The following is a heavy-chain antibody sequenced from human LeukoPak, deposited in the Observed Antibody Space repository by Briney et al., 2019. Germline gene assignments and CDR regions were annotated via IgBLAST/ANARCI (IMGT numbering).Heavy chain of an antibody. CDR3: AHRRGGSSSWYPVDWFDP. CDR2: IYWDDDK. V-gene: IGHV2-5*02. CDR1: GFSLSTSGVG. Sequence: SGPTLVKPTQTLTLTCTFSGFSLSTSGVGVGWIRQPPGKALEWLALIYWDDDKRYSPSLKSRLTITKDTSKNQVVLKMTNMDPVDTATYYCAHRRGGSSSWYPVDWFDPWGQGTLVTVSS. J-gene: IGHJ5*02. D-gene: IGHD6-13*01.